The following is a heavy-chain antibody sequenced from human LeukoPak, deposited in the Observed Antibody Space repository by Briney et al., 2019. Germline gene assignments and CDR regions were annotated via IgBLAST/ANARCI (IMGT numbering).Heavy chain of an antibody. J-gene: IGHJ5*02. D-gene: IGHD6-13*01. CDR3: ATGIAAAFEGFDP. V-gene: IGHV1-24*01. CDR2: FDPEERET. CDR1: GSTLTKLS. Sequence: ASVKVSCKVSGSTLTKLSMHWVRQAPGKGLEWMGGFDPEERETIYAQKFQGRLSMTEDTSTDTAYMELSSLRFEDTAVYYYATGIAAAFEGFDPWGQGTWLAVSS.